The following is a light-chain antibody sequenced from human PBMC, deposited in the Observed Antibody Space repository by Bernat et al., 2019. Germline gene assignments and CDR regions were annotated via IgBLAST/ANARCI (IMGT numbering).Light chain of an antibody. CDR1: QSVSSSY. V-gene: IGKV3-20*01. CDR3: QVYDNSPPAYT. Sequence: IVLTQSLGTLSLSPGETATLSCRASQSVSSSYLDWYQHKPGQAPRLLMYGTSSRATGIPDRFSGSVSGTDFTLTISRLEPDDFAVYYCQVYDNSPPAYTFGQGTKLEIQ. J-gene: IGKJ2*01. CDR2: GTS.